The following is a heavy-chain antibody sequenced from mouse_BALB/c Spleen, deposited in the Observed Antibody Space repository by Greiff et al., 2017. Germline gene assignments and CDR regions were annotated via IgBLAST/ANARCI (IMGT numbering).Heavy chain of an antibody. Sequence: EVNVVESGGGLVKPGGSLKLSCAASGFTFSSYAMSWVRQTPEKRLEWVASISSGGSTYYPDSVKGRFTISRDNARNILYLQMSSLRSEDTAMYYCARVSYYFDYWGQGTTLTVSS. CDR1: GFTFSSYA. CDR2: ISSGGST. J-gene: IGHJ2*01. V-gene: IGHV5-6-5*01. CDR3: ARVSYYFDY.